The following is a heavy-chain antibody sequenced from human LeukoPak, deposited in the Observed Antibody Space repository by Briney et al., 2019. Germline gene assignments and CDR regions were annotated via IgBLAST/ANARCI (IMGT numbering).Heavy chain of an antibody. V-gene: IGHV3-9*01. J-gene: IGHJ4*02. Sequence: SLRLSCAASGFTFDDYAMHWVRQAPGKGLEWVSGISWNSGSIGYADSVKGRFTISRDNAKNSLYLPMNSLRAEDTALYYCAKVAGYSSGWYYFDYWGQGTLVTVSS. CDR2: ISWNSGSI. CDR3: AKVAGYSSGWYYFDY. D-gene: IGHD6-19*01. CDR1: GFTFDDYA.